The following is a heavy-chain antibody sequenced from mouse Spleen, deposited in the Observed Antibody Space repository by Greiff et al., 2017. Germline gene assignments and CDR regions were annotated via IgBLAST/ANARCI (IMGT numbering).Heavy chain of an antibody. CDR1: GFTFSSYA. CDR2: ISSGGGNT. D-gene: IGHD2-14*01. Sequence: EVKLMESGGGLVKLGGSLKLSCAASGFTFSSYAMSWVRQTPEKRLEWVATISSGGGNTYYPDSVKGRFTISRDNAKNTLYLQMSSLKSEDTAMYYCARQKGGYDGAWFAYWGQGTLVTVSA. V-gene: IGHV5-9*04. CDR3: ARQKGGYDGAWFAY. J-gene: IGHJ3*01.